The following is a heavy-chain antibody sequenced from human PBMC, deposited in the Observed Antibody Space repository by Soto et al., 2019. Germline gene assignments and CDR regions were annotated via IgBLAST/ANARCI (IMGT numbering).Heavy chain of an antibody. Sequence: GGSLRLSCAASGFTFSSYAMSLVRQAPGKGLEWVSAISGSGGSTYYADSVKGRFTISRDNSKNTLYLQMNSLRAEDTAVYYCAKSTYCSSTSCYSYYYMDVWGKGTTVTVSS. CDR2: ISGSGGST. J-gene: IGHJ6*03. CDR3: AKSTYCSSTSCYSYYYMDV. V-gene: IGHV3-23*01. D-gene: IGHD2-2*02. CDR1: GFTFSSYA.